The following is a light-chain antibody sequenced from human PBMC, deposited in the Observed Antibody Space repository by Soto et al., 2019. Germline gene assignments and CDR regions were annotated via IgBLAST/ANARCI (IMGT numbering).Light chain of an antibody. CDR1: SSNIGTGYA. J-gene: IGLJ1*01. CDR3: PSFGSSLGGSNV. Sequence: QSVLTQPPSVSGAPGQRVTISCTGSSSNIGTGYAVHWYQQLPGTAPKLLIYDNNNRPSGVPDRFSGSKSGTSASLAITGLQAGDEGYYYRPSFGSSLGGSNVFRSGAKVTVL. CDR2: DNN. V-gene: IGLV1-40*01.